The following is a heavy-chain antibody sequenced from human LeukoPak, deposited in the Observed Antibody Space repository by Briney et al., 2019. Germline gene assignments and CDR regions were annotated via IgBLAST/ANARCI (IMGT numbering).Heavy chain of an antibody. V-gene: IGHV4-59*01. J-gene: IGHJ3*02. CDR3: AGSIVGATRAAFDS. Sequence: SETLSLTCTVSGRSISSYYSSWVPQPPGKGLECIEDIYYSGSTNYNPSLKSRVTISVDTAKNQCSMKLSFVTAADTAVYYCAGSIVGATRAAFDSGGQGTMVTVS. CDR2: IYYSGST. CDR1: GRSISSYY. D-gene: IGHD1-26*01.